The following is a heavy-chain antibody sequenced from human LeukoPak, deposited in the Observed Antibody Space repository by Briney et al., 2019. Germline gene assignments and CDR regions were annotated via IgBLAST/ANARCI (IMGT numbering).Heavy chain of an antibody. V-gene: IGHV3-23*01. CDR3: AKVVGATTWDYFDY. CDR2: ISGSGGST. D-gene: IGHD1-26*01. J-gene: IGHJ4*02. Sequence: GGSLRLSCAASGFTFSSYAMSWVRQAPGKGLEWVSAISGSGGSTYYAGSVKGRFTISRDNSKNTLYLQMNSLRAEDTSVYYCAKVVGATTWDYFDYWGQGTLVTVSS. CDR1: GFTFSSYA.